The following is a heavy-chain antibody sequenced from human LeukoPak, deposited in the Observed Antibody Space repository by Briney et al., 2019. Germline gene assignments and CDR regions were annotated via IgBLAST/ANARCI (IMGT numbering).Heavy chain of an antibody. V-gene: IGHV4-59*01. CDR2: IYHSGST. CDR1: GGSISNYH. J-gene: IGHJ6*04. D-gene: IGHD2-2*01. CDR3: ARAFYCSSTSCYGGYYYAMDV. Sequence: SETLSLTCTVSGGSISNYHWSWIRQPPGKGLEWIGYIYHSGSTKYNPSLKSRVTIPVDTSKNQFSLKLSSVTAADTAVYYCARAFYCSSTSCYGGYYYAMDVWGKGTTVTVSS.